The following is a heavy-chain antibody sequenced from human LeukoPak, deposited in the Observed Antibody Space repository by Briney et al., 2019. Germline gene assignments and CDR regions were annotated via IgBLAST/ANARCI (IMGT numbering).Heavy chain of an antibody. J-gene: IGHJ4*02. V-gene: IGHV1-2*02. Sequence: GASVKVSCKASGYTFTGYYIHWVRQAPGQGLEWMGWINPKSGGTNYAQKFQGRVTMTRDTSISTAYMELSRLRSDDTAVYYCARDKGQDGVWGTYVYWGQGTLVTVSS. CDR1: GYTFTGYY. CDR3: ARDKGQDGVWGTYVY. CDR2: INPKSGGT. D-gene: IGHD3-16*01.